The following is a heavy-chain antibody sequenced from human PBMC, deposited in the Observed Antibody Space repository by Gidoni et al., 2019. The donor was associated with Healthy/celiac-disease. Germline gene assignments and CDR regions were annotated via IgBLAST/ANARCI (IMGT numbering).Heavy chain of an antibody. Sequence: LEWIGYIYHSGSTYYNPSLKSRVTISVDRSKNQFSLKLSSVTAADTAVYYCARVREEGDYPLAFDIWGQGTMVTVSS. V-gene: IGHV4-30-2*01. D-gene: IGHD4-17*01. J-gene: IGHJ3*02. CDR2: IYHSGST. CDR3: ARVREEGDYPLAFDI.